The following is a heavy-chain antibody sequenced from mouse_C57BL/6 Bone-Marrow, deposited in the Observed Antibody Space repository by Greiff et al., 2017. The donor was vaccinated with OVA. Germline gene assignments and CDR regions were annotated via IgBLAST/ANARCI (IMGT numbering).Heavy chain of an antibody. CDR1: GYTFTDYN. V-gene: IGHV1-22*01. D-gene: IGHD1-1*01. CDR2: INPNNGGT. CDR3: ARSQFITTVVAPGYFDY. Sequence: VQLKESGPELVKPGASVKMSCKASGYTFTDYNMHWVKQSHGKSLEWIGYINPNNGGTSYNQKFKGKATLTVNKSSSTAYMELRSLTSEDSAVYYCARSQFITTVVAPGYFDYWGQGTTLTVSS. J-gene: IGHJ2*01.